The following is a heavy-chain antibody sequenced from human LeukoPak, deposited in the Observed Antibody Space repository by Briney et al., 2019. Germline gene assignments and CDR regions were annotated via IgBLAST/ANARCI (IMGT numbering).Heavy chain of an antibody. CDR1: GGSISSYY. Sequence: SETLSLTCTVSGGSISSYYWSWIRQPPGKGLEWIGYIYYSGSTNYNPSLKSRVTISVDTSKNQFSLKLSSVTAADTAVYYCARLTNPLVYWGQGTLVTVSS. J-gene: IGHJ4*02. V-gene: IGHV4-59*08. CDR2: IYYSGST. D-gene: IGHD1/OR15-1a*01. CDR3: ARLTNPLVY.